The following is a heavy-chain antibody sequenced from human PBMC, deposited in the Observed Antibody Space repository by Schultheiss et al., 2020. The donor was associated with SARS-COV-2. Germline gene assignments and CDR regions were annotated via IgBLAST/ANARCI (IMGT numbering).Heavy chain of an antibody. CDR1: GFTVSSYA. CDR3: ARGASGYVIRSGIDY. D-gene: IGHD5-12*01. J-gene: IGHJ4*02. V-gene: IGHV4-59*02. Sequence: GSLRLSCAASGFTVSSYAMGWGRQAPGKGLEWIGNIYYRGSTKYNPSLKSRATISFDTSKNQFSLKLSSVTAADTAVYYCARGASGYVIRSGIDYWGQGTLVTVSS. CDR2: IYYRGST.